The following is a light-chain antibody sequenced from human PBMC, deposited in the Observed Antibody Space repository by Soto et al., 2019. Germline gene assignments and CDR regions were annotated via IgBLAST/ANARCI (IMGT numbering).Light chain of an antibody. Sequence: QAAPTHPGSLFRSPGQPVTLPPPCNTSDVGGYNYVSWYQHHPGKAPKLMIYDVSNRPSGVSNRFSGSKSGNTASLTISGLQPEDEADYYCCSYTTSNTRQIVFGTGTKVTVL. CDR1: TSDVGGYNY. J-gene: IGLJ1*01. V-gene: IGLV2-14*03. CDR3: CSYTTSNTRQIV. CDR2: DVS.